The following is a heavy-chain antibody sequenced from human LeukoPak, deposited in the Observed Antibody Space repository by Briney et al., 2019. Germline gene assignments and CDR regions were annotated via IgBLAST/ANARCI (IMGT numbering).Heavy chain of an antibody. Sequence: SETLSLTCTVSGGSISSGDYYWSWIRQPPGKGLEWIGYIYYSGSTYYNPSLKSRVTISVDTSKNQFSLKLSSVTAADTAVYYCARLHKALGWFDPWGQGTLVTVSS. CDR3: ARLHKALGWFDP. CDR2: IYYSGST. CDR1: GGSISSGDYY. J-gene: IGHJ5*02. D-gene: IGHD2-15*01. V-gene: IGHV4-30-4*01.